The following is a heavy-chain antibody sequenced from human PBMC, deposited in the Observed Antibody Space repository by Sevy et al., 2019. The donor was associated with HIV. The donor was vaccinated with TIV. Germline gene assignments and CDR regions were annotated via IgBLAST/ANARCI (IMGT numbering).Heavy chain of an antibody. CDR2: IWSSSSYI. V-gene: IGHV3-21*01. CDR3: ARDRTYGSFIDY. Sequence: GGSLRLSCAASGFTFSTYNMNWVRQAPGKGLEWVSSIWSSSSYIYYADSVKGRFTISRDNAKNSLYLQMNSLRVEDTAVYYCARDRTYGSFIDYWGQGTLVTVSS. CDR1: GFTFSTYN. J-gene: IGHJ4*02. D-gene: IGHD3-10*01.